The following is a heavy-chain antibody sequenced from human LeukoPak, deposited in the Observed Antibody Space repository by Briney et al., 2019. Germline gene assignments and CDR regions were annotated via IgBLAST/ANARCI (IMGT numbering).Heavy chain of an antibody. CDR1: GGSISSGASD. CDR2: INHSGST. V-gene: IGHV4-31*03. Sequence: SETLSLTCTVSGGSISSGASDWGWIRQHPKRGLEWVGYINHSGSTYYNPSLGSRVTMSVDTSKNQFSLKLSSVTAADSAVYYCARLQDIVVVPAAFWFDPWGQGTLVTVSS. D-gene: IGHD2-2*01. CDR3: ARLQDIVVVPAAFWFDP. J-gene: IGHJ5*02.